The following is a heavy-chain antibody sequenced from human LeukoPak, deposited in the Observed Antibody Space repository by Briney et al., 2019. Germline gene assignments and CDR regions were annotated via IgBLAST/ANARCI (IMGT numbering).Heavy chain of an antibody. D-gene: IGHD3-10*01. CDR2: IYYSGST. Sequence: ASQTLSLTCTVSGGSISSGGYYWSWIRQHPGKGLEWIGYIYYSGSTYYNPSLKSRVTISVDTSKNQFSLKLSSVTAADTAVYYCAKDRAYYFGSGGVYDALDIWGQGTLVTVSS. CDR3: AKDRAYYFGSGGVYDALDI. CDR1: GGSISSGGYY. J-gene: IGHJ3*02. V-gene: IGHV4-31*03.